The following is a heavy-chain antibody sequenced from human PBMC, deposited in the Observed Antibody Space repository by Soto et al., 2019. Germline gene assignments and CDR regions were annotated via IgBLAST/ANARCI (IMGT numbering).Heavy chain of an antibody. D-gene: IGHD3-22*01. J-gene: IGHJ5*02. Sequence: QAGGSLGISCVSSVFTFSSYAMHRVRQAPGKGLEWVAVISYDGSNKYYADSVKGRFTISRDNSKNTLYLQMNSLRAEDTAVYYCARVGYYHDSSGPWGQGTLVTVSS. CDR1: VFTFSSYA. CDR2: ISYDGSNK. V-gene: IGHV3-30-3*01. CDR3: ARVGYYHDSSGP.